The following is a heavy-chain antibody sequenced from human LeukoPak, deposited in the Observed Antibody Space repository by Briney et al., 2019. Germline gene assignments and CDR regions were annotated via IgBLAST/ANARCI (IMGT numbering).Heavy chain of an antibody. CDR2: INLNSRTI. J-gene: IGHJ4*02. V-gene: IGHV3-48*01. CDR3: AKVMFRGSYLLDY. CDR1: GFTFSSYG. Sequence: GGSLRLSCAASGFTFSSYGMNWVRQAPGKGLEWVSYINLNSRTIDYADSVRGRFTISRDNARSSLYLQMNSLRAEDTAVYYCAKVMFRGSYLLDYWGQGTLVTVSS. D-gene: IGHD1-26*01.